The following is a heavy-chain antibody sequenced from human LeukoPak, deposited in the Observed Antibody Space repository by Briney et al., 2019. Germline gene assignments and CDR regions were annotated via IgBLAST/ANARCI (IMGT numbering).Heavy chain of an antibody. J-gene: IGHJ4*02. CDR3: ARRQIYFDY. CDR1: GDPINKYF. CDR2: ISHIGNT. Sequence: PSETLSLTCTVSGDPINKYFWSWLRQSPGKGLEWIGYISHIGNTNYNPSLKSRVTISLDTSKNQLSLKLSSVTAADTAVYYCARRQIYFDYWGQGTLVTVFS. V-gene: IGHV4-59*08.